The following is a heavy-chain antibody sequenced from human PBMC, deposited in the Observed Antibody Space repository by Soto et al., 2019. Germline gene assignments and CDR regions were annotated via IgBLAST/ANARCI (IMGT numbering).Heavy chain of an antibody. J-gene: IGHJ4*02. CDR3: ARDKITGLFDY. Sequence: SETLSLTCAVYGGSFSGYCWTWIRQPPGTGLKWIGEINHSRSTNYNPSLKSRVTISVDTSKNLFSLKLTSVTAADTAVYYCARDKITGLFDYWGQGTLVTVSS. V-gene: IGHV4-34*01. D-gene: IGHD2-8*02. CDR2: INHSRST. CDR1: GGSFSGYC.